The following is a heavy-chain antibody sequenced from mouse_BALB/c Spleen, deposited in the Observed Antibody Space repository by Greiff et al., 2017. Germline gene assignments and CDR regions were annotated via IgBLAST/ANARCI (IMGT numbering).Heavy chain of an antibody. CDR3: ARSDGSSSDY. CDR1: GFTFSSFG. Sequence: EVMLVESGGGLVQPGGSRKLSCAASGFTFSSFGMHWVRQAPEKGLEWVAYISSGSSTIYYADTVKGRFTISRDNPKNTLFLQMTSLRSEDTAMYYCARSDGSSSDYWGQGTTLTVSS. J-gene: IGHJ2*01. CDR2: ISSGSSTI. D-gene: IGHD1-1*01. V-gene: IGHV5-17*02.